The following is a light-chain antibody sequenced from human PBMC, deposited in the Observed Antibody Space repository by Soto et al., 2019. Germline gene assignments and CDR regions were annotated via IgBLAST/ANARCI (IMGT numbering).Light chain of an antibody. Sequence: DVQVTQSPSSLSASVGDRVTITCRASQSISSYLSWYQQKPGKAPKLLINVASTLQSGVPSRFSGSGSGTDFTLAISSLQPEDFATYYCQQSSSTPQTFGGGTKVDIK. V-gene: IGKV1-39*01. J-gene: IGKJ4*01. CDR1: QSISSY. CDR3: QQSSSTPQT. CDR2: VAS.